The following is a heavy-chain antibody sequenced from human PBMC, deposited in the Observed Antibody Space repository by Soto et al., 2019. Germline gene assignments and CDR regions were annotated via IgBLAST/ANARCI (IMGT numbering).Heavy chain of an antibody. CDR3: ARDTHDYTYYGMDV. J-gene: IGHJ6*02. D-gene: IGHD4-4*01. CDR1: GFTFSSYA. Sequence: QVQLVESGGGVVQPGRSLRLSCAASGFTFSSYAMHWVRQAPGKGLEWVAVISYGGSNKYYADSVKGRFTISRDNSKNTLYLQMNSLRAEDTAVYYCARDTHDYTYYGMDVWGQGTTVTVSS. V-gene: IGHV3-30-3*01. CDR2: ISYGGSNK.